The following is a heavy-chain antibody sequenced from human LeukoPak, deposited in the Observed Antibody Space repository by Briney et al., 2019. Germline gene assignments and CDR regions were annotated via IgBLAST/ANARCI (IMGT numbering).Heavy chain of an antibody. V-gene: IGHV1-2*02. J-gene: IGHJ5*02. CDR2: INPNSGGT. Sequence: ASVKVSFTASGYTFTAYYMHWVRRAPGQGLEWMGWINPNSGGTNYAQKFQGRVTMTRDTSISTAYMELSRLRSDDTAVYYCARGATYYYDSSGYAGPLNWFDPWGQGTLVTVSS. CDR3: ARGATYYYDSSGYAGPLNWFDP. D-gene: IGHD3-22*01. CDR1: GYTFTAYY.